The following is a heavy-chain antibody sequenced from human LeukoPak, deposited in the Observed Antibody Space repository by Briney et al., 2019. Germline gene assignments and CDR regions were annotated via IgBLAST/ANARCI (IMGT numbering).Heavy chain of an antibody. CDR3: ARDGSCDGVCFWEDYNFYGLDV. CDR1: GFSFSRYW. D-gene: IGHD2-21*02. Sequence: PGGSLRLSCAASGFSFSRYWMSWVRQAPGKGLEWVDNIKQDGSAKYSVDSVKGRFTISRDNAKNSLYLQMNSLRVDDTAVFYCARDGSCDGVCFWEDYNFYGLDVWGQGATVTVSS. CDR2: IKQDGSAK. J-gene: IGHJ6*02. V-gene: IGHV3-7*01.